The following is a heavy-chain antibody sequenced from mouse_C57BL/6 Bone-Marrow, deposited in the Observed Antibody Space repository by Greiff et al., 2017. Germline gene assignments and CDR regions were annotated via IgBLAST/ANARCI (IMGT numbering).Heavy chain of an antibody. V-gene: IGHV5-16*01. CDR3: AREVLWSFDY. CDR2: INYDGSST. CDR1: GFTFSDYY. J-gene: IGHJ2*01. D-gene: IGHD1-1*02. Sequence: EVKLMESEGGLVQPGSSMKLSCTASGFTFSDYYMAWVRQVPEKGLEWVANINYDGSSTYYLDSLKSRFIISRDNAKNILYLQMSSLKSEDTATYYCAREVLWSFDYWGQGTTLTVSS.